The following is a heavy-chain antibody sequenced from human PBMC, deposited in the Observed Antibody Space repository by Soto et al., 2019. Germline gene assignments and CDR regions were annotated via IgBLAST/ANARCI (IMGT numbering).Heavy chain of an antibody. CDR3: AREGGVLPAAIRRGYSYGYVGWFDP. CDR2: VFYTGFT. CDR1: GGSISGSYYY. J-gene: IGHJ5*02. V-gene: IGHV4-39*02. D-gene: IGHD5-18*01. Sequence: PSETLSLTCAVSGGSISGSYYYWAWLRQSPGKGPEWIGSVFYTGFTSYNPSLESRVSVSVDTSKSQFSLKLSSVTAADTAVYYCAREGGVLPAAIRRGYSYGYVGWFDPWGQGTLVTVSS.